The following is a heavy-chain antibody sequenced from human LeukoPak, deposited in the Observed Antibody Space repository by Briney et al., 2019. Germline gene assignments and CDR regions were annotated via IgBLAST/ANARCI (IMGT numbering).Heavy chain of an antibody. CDR2: IYSGGST. CDR3: ARSTVVTGRYYYYYMDV. CDR1: GFTVSSNY. Sequence: PGGSLRLSCAASGFTVSSNYMSWVRQAPGKGLEWVPDIYSGGSTYHADSVKGRFTISRDNSKNTLYLQMHSLRAEDTAVYYCARSTVVTGRYYYYYMDVWGKGTTVTVS. J-gene: IGHJ6*03. V-gene: IGHV3-53*01. D-gene: IGHD4-23*01.